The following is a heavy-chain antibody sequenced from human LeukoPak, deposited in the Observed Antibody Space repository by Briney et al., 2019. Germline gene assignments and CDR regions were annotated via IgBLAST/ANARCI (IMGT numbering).Heavy chain of an antibody. D-gene: IGHD6-19*01. CDR3: AREWGPIAVSGGPGY. J-gene: IGHJ4*02. Sequence: GGSLRLSCAASGFTFSNYGMHWVRQAPGKGLEWVALIWFDGRNKFHADSVRGRFTTSRDNSKNTLFLQMNSLRAEDTAVYYCAREWGPIAVSGGPGYWGQGALVTVSS. V-gene: IGHV3-33*01. CDR2: IWFDGRNK. CDR1: GFTFSNYG.